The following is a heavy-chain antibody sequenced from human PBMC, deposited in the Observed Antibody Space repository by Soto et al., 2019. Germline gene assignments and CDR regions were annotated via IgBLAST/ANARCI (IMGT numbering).Heavy chain of an antibody. D-gene: IGHD2-21*02. Sequence: QVQLVQSGAEVKKPGASVMVSCKDSGYPFSDYYVHWVRQAPGQSLGWMGGVTPSTGGTNYAQKFRGRVTMTSDTASGTAYMELSGLRSGDTAVYSWARELSTDWYSALAFWGQGPRVAVSS. J-gene: IGHJ3*01. CDR1: GYPFSDYY. CDR2: VTPSTGGT. CDR3: ARELSTDWYSALAF. V-gene: IGHV1-2*02.